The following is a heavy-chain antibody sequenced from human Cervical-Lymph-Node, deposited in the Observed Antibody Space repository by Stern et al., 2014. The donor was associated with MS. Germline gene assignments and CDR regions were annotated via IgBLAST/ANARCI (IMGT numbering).Heavy chain of an antibody. CDR3: ARPIAAADHAFDY. V-gene: IGHV7-4-1*01. CDR2: INTRTGTP. J-gene: IGHJ4*02. CDR1: GYMFTRYA. D-gene: IGHD6-13*01. Sequence: VQLLQSESEMKMPGASVKISCKASGYMFTRYALNWVRQAPGQGLEWLGWINTRTGTPTYAQGLTGRFVFSLDTSVSTACLQISSLRVEDTAIYYCARPIAAADHAFDYWGQGTLITVSS.